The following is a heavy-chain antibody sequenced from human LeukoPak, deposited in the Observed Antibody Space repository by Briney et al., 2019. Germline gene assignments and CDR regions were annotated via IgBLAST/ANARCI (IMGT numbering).Heavy chain of an antibody. CDR1: GFIFSDYY. V-gene: IGHV3-11*01. J-gene: IGHJ6*02. CDR2: ISSSGSTI. D-gene: IGHD6-19*01. Sequence: PGGSLRLSCEASGFIFSDYYMSWIRQAPGKGLEWVSYISSSGSTIYYADSEKGRFTISRDNAKNSLYLQMNSLRAEDTAVYYCARAGQWLVQNYGMDVWGQGTTVTVSS. CDR3: ARAGQWLVQNYGMDV.